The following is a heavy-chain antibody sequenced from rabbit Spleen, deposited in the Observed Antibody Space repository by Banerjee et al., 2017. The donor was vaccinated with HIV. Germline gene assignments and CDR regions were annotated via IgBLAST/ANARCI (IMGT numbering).Heavy chain of an antibody. J-gene: IGHJ4*01. CDR2: IYGGSSGST. Sequence: QEQLEESGGDLVKPEGSLTLTCTASGFTLSGYDMCWFRQAPGKGLEWIACIYGGSSGSTYYASWAKDRFTISKTSSTTVTLQMTSLTAADTATYFCARDTNGIGGYAWDLWGPGTSSPS. CDR3: ARDTNGIGGYAWDL. D-gene: IGHD6-1*01. V-gene: IGHV1S45*01. CDR1: GFTLSGYD.